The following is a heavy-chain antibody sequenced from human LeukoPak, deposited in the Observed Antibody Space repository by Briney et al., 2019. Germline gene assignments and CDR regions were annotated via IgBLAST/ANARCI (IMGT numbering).Heavy chain of an antibody. D-gene: IGHD3-22*01. V-gene: IGHV3-23*01. CDR2: ISGSGGST. CDR1: GFTFSSYA. CDR3: AKDSYYYDSSDLDY. Sequence: GGSLRLSCAASGFTFSSYAMSWVRQAPGKGLEWVSAISGSGGSTYYADSVKGRFTISRDNPKNTLYLQMNSLRAEDTAVYYCAKDSYYYDSSDLDYWGQGTLVTVSS. J-gene: IGHJ4*02.